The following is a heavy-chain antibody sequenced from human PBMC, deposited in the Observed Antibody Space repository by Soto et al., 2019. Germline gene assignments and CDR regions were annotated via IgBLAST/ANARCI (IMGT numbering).Heavy chain of an antibody. J-gene: IGHJ4*02. V-gene: IGHV3-15*07. CDR3: TTXXPXXXXXXXXXAPPFDY. CDR1: GFTFSNAW. Sequence: EVQLVESGGGLVKPGGSLRLSCAASGFTFSNAWMNWVRQAPGKGLEWVGRXXXKTDSGTTDYAAPVKGRFTISRDDSKSTLYLXMXXXXXXXXXXXXXTTXXPXXXXXXXXXAPPFDYWGQGTLVTVSS. CDR2: XXXKTDSGTT.